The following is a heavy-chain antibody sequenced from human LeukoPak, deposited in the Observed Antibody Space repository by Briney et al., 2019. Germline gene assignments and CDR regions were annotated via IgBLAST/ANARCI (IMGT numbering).Heavy chain of an antibody. D-gene: IGHD5-18*01. CDR3: ARVPPGYSYGYAVDY. V-gene: IGHV4-61*02. J-gene: IGHJ4*02. CDR2: IYTSGST. Sequence: PSETLSLTCTVSGGSISSGSYYWSWIRQPAGKGLEWIGRIYTSGSTNYNPSLKSRVTISVDTSKNQFSLKLSSVTAADTAVYYCARVPPGYSYGYAVDYWGQGTLVTVSS. CDR1: GGSISSGSYY.